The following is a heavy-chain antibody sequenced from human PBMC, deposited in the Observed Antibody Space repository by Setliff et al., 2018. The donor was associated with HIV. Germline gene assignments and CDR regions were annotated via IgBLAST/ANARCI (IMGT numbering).Heavy chain of an antibody. CDR1: GYNFINYG. V-gene: IGHV1-18*04. D-gene: IGHD3-10*01. CDR2: ISAYNGNT. CDR3: ARRGNYYASAFDY. Sequence: ASVKVSCKASGYNFINYGISWVRQAPGQGLEWMGWISAYNGNTNYAPRLLGRVTMTTDTSTSRAYMELRSLRSDDTAMYYCARRGNYYASAFDYWGQGTLVTVSS. J-gene: IGHJ4*02.